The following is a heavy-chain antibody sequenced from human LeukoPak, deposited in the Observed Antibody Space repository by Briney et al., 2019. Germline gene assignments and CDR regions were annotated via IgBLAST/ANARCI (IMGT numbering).Heavy chain of an antibody. V-gene: IGHV1-2*02. J-gene: IGHJ5*02. CDR1: GYTLTGYY. CDR2: INPNSGGR. D-gene: IGHD6-13*01. CDR3: ARDNYFIAAAAGWFDP. Sequence: ASVKVSCKASGYTLTGYYMHWVRQAPGQGGEWMGWINPNSGGRNYAQKVQGRVSMTRDTSISTAYMELSRLRSDDTAVYYCARDNYFIAAAAGWFDPWGQGTLVTVSS.